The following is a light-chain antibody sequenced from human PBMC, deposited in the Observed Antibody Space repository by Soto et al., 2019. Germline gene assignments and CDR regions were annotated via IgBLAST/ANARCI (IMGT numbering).Light chain of an antibody. V-gene: IGLV1-40*01. J-gene: IGLJ1*01. CDR2: GNS. CDR3: QSYDISPSGYYV. CDR1: SSNIGAGYD. Sequence: QSVLTQPPSVSGAPGQRVTISCTGSSSNIGAGYDVHWYQQLPGTAPKLLIYGNSNRPSGVPDRFAGSKSGTSASLAITGFQAEDEPDDCCQSYDISPSGYYVFGIGTKHTVL.